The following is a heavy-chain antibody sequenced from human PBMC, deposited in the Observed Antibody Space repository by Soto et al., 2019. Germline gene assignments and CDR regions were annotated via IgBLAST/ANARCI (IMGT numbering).Heavy chain of an antibody. J-gene: IGHJ6*02. V-gene: IGHV3-23*01. CDR3: AQVRLYSYASTGTYGMDV. D-gene: IGHD3-22*01. Sequence: GGSLRLSCAASGFTFSSYAMSWVRQAPGKGLEWVSAISGSGGSTYYADSVKGRFTISRDNSKNTLYLQMNSLRAEDTAVYYSAQVRLYSYASTGTYGMDVWGQGTTVTVSS. CDR2: ISGSGGST. CDR1: GFTFSSYA.